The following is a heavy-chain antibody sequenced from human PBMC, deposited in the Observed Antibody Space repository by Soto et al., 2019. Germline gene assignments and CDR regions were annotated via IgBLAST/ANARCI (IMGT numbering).Heavy chain of an antibody. Sequence: PGGSLRLSCAASGFTFSSYAMSWVRQAPGKGLEWVSAISGSGGSTYYADSVKGRFTISRDNSKNTLYLQMNSLRAEDTAVYYYAKRTDYGDYVALFDYWGQGTLVTVSS. CDR3: AKRTDYGDYVALFDY. J-gene: IGHJ4*02. D-gene: IGHD4-17*01. CDR2: ISGSGGST. V-gene: IGHV3-23*01. CDR1: GFTFSSYA.